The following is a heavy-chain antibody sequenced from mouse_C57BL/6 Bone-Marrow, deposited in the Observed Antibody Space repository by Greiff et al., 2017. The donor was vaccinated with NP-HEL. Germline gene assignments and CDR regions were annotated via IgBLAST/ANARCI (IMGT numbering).Heavy chain of an antibody. V-gene: IGHV8-8*01. CDR3: ARITTVAIDY. J-gene: IGHJ2*01. CDR1: GFSLSTFGMG. CDR2: IWWDDDK. D-gene: IGHD1-1*01. Sequence: QVTLKECGPGILQPSQTLSLTCSFSGFSLSTFGMGVGWIRQPSGMGLVWLAHIWWDDDKYYNPALKSRLTNSKDTSKNQVFLKIANVDTADTATYYCARITTVAIDYWGQGTTLTVSS.